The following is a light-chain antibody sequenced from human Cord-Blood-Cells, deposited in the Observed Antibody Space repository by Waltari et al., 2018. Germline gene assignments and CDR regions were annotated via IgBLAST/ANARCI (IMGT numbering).Light chain of an antibody. CDR3: QQYNNWPLT. CDR2: GAS. V-gene: IGKV3-15*01. Sequence: EIVMTQSPATLSVSPGERATLSGRASQSVCSNVAWYQQKPGQAPRLLIYGASTRASGIPARFSGSGSGTEFTLTISSLQSEDFAVYYCQQYNNWPLTFGQVTKVEIK. CDR1: QSVCSN. J-gene: IGKJ1*01.